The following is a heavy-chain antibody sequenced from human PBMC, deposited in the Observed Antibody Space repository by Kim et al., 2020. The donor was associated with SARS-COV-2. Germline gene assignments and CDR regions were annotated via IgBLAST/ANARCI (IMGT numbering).Heavy chain of an antibody. CDR1: GGSFSGYY. D-gene: IGHD6-19*01. CDR2: INHSGST. CDR3: AWPGYSSGLDAFDI. V-gene: IGHV4-34*01. Sequence: SETLSLTCAVYGGSFSGYYWSWIRQPPGKGLEWIGEINHSGSTNYNPSLKSRVTISVDTSKNQFSLKLSSVTAADTAVYYCAWPGYSSGLDAFDIWGQGTMVTVSS. J-gene: IGHJ3*02.